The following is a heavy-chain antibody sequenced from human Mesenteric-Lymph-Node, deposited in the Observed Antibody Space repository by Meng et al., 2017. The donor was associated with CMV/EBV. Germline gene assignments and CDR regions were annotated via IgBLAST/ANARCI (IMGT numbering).Heavy chain of an antibody. D-gene: IGHD1-26*01. Sequence: KPASYAFTNSVRHWLRQAPGLGLEGMGILSSTAGSTTYARKVQGRVTMTRDTATTTFYMDLSGLRSEDTAIDYGATGGGTPNWFDPWGQGTLVTVSS. J-gene: IGHJ5*02. CDR1: SYAFTNSV. CDR2: LSSTAGST. CDR3: ATGGGTPNWFDP. V-gene: IGHV1-46*01.